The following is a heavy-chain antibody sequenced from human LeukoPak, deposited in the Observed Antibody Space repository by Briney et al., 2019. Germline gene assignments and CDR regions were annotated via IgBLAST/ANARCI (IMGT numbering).Heavy chain of an antibody. V-gene: IGHV4-38-2*01. D-gene: IGHD3-22*01. CDR2: IYHSGST. CDR3: ARQGGYDSSGYLDF. CDR1: GYSISSGYY. Sequence: PSETLSLTCAVSGYSISSGYYWGWIRQPPGKGLEWIGSIYHSGSTYYNPSLKSRVTISVDTSKNQFSLKLSSVTTAETAVYYCARQGGYDSSGYLDFWGQGTLVTVSS. J-gene: IGHJ4*02.